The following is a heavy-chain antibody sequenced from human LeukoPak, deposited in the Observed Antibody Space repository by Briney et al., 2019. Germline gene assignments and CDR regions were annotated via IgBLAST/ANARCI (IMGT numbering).Heavy chain of an antibody. CDR2: INPNNGGT. CDR1: GYTFTGYY. D-gene: IGHD3-10*01. Sequence: ASVKVSCKASGYTFTGYYMHWVRQAPGQGLEWMGWINPNNGGTNCAQKFQGRVTMTRDTSISTAYMELSRLRSDDTAVYYCARDLYGSGSFPSDYWGQGTLVTVSS. V-gene: IGHV1-2*02. J-gene: IGHJ4*02. CDR3: ARDLYGSGSFPSDY.